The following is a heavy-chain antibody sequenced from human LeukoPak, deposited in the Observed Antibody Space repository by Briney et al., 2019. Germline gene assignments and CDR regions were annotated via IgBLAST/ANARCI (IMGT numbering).Heavy chain of an antibody. J-gene: IGHJ3*02. D-gene: IGHD4-17*01. V-gene: IGHV3-11*06. CDR3: ARVSPLWLTTVTTNAFDI. CDR2: ISSSSSYI. Sequence: GGSLRLSCTASGFKFSDYYMTWIRQAPGKGLEWVSSISSSSSYIYYADSVKGRFTISRDNAKNSLYLQMNSLRAEDTAVYYCARVSPLWLTTVTTNAFDIWGQGTMVTVSS. CDR1: GFKFSDYY.